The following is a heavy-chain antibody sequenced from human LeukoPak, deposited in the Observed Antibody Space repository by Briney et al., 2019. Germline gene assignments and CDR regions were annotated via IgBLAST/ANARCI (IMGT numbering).Heavy chain of an antibody. Sequence: GGSLRLSCAAFGFIFNDYDMSWVRQVPGQGLEWVCGINWNGVSLWFADSVKGRFTISRDNAKNSLFLQMNSLRAEDTALYYCAREGDPVTNWFDLWGQGTLVTVSS. V-gene: IGHV3-20*04. CDR1: GFIFNDYD. CDR2: INWNGVSL. J-gene: IGHJ5*02. D-gene: IGHD4-17*01. CDR3: AREGDPVTNWFDL.